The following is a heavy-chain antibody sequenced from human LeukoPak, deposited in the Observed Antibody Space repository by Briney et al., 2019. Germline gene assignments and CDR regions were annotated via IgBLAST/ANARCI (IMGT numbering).Heavy chain of an antibody. J-gene: IGHJ4*02. CDR1: GGTFSSYA. CDR3: ARGASVPAAFDY. D-gene: IGHD2-2*01. V-gene: IGHV1-69*05. Sequence: GASVKVSCKASGGTFSSYAISWVRQAPGQGLEWMGGIIPIFGTANYAQKFQGRVTITTDESTSTAYMELSSLRSEDTAVYYCARGASVPAAFDYWGQGTLVTVSS. CDR2: IIPIFGTA.